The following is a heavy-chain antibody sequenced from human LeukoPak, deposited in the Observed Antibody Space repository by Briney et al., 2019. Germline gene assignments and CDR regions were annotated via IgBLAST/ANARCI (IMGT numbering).Heavy chain of an antibody. J-gene: IGHJ6*03. CDR1: GFTFGDYW. D-gene: IGHD2-21*02. CDR2: IYTSGST. V-gene: IGHV4-4*07. Sequence: ESLRLSCAGSGFTFGDYWMTWIRQPAGKGLEWIGRIYTSGSTNYNPSLKSRVTMSVDTSKNQFSLKLSSVTAADTAVYYCARERNIVVVTGYYYYMDVWGKGTTVTVSS. CDR3: ARERNIVVVTGYYYYMDV.